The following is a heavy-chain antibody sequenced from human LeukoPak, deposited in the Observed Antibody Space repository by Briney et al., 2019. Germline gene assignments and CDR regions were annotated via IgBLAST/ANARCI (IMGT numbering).Heavy chain of an antibody. CDR2: IYYSGST. CDR3: ARGYDFWSGQNWFDP. V-gene: IGHV4-59*01. Sequence: PSETLSLTCTVSGASISSYYWSWIRQPPGKGLEWIGFIYYSGSTNYNPSLKSRVTMSLDTSKNHFSLKLTSVIAADTAVYYCARGYDFWSGQNWFDPWGQGTLVTVSS. CDR1: GASISSYY. J-gene: IGHJ5*02. D-gene: IGHD3-3*01.